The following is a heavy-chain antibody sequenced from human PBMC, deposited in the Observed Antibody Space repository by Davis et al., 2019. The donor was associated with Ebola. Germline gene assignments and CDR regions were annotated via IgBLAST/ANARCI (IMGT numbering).Heavy chain of an antibody. V-gene: IGHV3-7*03. CDR3: ARKSTFFDY. CDR2: IKQDGSEK. J-gene: IGHJ4*02. Sequence: PGGSLRLSYAASGFTFSNYWMSWVRQAPGKGLEWVANIKQDGSEKYYVDSVKGRFTISRDNAKNSLYLQMNSLRAEDTAVYYCARKSTFFDYWGQGTRVTVSS. D-gene: IGHD3-16*01. CDR1: GFTFSNYW.